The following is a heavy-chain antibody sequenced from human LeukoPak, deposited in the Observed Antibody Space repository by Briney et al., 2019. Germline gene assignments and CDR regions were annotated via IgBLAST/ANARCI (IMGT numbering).Heavy chain of an antibody. V-gene: IGHV1-69*04. CDR3: ARTPELAYCGGDCYSAWFDP. J-gene: IGHJ5*02. CDR2: IIPIFGIA. D-gene: IGHD2-21*02. CDR1: GGTFSSYA. Sequence: ASVKVSCKASGGTFSSYAISWVRQAPGQGLEWMGRIIPIFGIANYAQKFQGRVTITADKSTSTAYMELSSLRSEDTAVYYCARTPELAYCGGDCYSAWFDPWGQGTLVTVSS.